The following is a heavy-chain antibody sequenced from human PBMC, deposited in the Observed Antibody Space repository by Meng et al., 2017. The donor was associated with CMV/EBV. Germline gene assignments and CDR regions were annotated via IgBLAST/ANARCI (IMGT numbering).Heavy chain of an antibody. Sequence: GESLKISCAASGFTFSDYYMSWIRQAPGKGLEWVSSISSSGTYIYYADSVKGRFTISRDNAQNSLYLQMNSLRAEDTAVYYCARDVSPRSSAYFAIYYFYALDVWGQGTTVTVSS. V-gene: IGHV3-11*04. J-gene: IGHJ6*02. CDR1: GFTFSDYY. CDR3: ARDVSPRSSAYFAIYYFYALDV. D-gene: IGHD2-21*01. CDR2: ISSSGTYI.